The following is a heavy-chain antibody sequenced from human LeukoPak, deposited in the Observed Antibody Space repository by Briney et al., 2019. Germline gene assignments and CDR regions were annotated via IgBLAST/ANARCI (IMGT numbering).Heavy chain of an antibody. V-gene: IGHV1-3*01. Sequence: GASVKVSCTASGYTFTSYAMHWVRQAPGQRLEWMGWINAGNGDTKYSQKFQGRVTITRGTSASTVYMELSSLRSEDTAVYYCARGNAWISAWYWGQGTLVTVSS. D-gene: IGHD5-12*01. CDR3: ARGNAWISAWY. CDR2: INAGNGDT. J-gene: IGHJ4*02. CDR1: GYTFTSYA.